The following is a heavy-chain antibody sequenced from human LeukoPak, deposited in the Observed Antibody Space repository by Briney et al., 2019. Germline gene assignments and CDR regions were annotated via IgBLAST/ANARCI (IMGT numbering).Heavy chain of an antibody. D-gene: IGHD1-26*01. Sequence: PGGSLRLSCAASGFTFSSYGMHWVRQAPGKGLNWVAFIRYDGNNKYYADSVKGRFTISRDNSKNTLYLQMNSLRAEDTAVYYCAKDLLVYSGSYYYFDYWGQGTLVTVSS. J-gene: IGHJ4*02. CDR1: GFTFSSYG. V-gene: IGHV3-30*02. CDR3: AKDLLVYSGSYYYFDY. CDR2: IRYDGNNK.